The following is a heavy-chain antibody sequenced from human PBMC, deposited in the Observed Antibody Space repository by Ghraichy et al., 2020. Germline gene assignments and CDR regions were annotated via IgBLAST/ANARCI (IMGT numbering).Heavy chain of an antibody. CDR1: GDSIRSTTYY. V-gene: IGHV4-39*01. CDR2: INYSGST. D-gene: IGHD6-19*01. CDR3: ARRWPPAVAGTGWFDP. J-gene: IGHJ5*02. Sequence: SETLSLTCTVSGDSIRSTTYYWGWIRQPPGKGLEWIGSINYSGSTNHNPSLKSRVTLSIDASKNQFALKLTSVTAADTAVYYCARRWPPAVAGTGWFDPWGQGTLVTVSS.